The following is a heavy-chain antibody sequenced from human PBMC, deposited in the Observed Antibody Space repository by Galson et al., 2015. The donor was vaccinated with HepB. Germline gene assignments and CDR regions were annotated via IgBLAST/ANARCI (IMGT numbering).Heavy chain of an antibody. CDR3: ARDMKYLPHGNGFDI. CDR1: GFTFSIYP. V-gene: IGHV3-30*04. Sequence: SLRLSCAASGFTFSIYPMHWVRQAAGKGLEWVALISNDGNNRYYRDSVKGRFTLSRDNSKSMLYLQMNSLRAEDTAVYYCARDMKYLPHGNGFDIWGPGTRVTVSS. D-gene: IGHD1-14*01. J-gene: IGHJ3*02. CDR2: ISNDGNNR.